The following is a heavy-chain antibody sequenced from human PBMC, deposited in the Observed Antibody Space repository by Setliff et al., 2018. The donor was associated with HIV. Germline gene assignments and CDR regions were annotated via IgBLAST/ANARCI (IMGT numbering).Heavy chain of an antibody. CDR3: ARDRQDYSAGSYIYYFDY. Sequence: GGSLRLACAASGFTFSSYGMHWVRQAPGKGLEWVAVISYDGSNKYYADSVKGRFTIARDNSKNTLYLQMNSLRAEDTAVYYCARDRQDYSAGSYIYYFDYWGQGTLVTVSS. V-gene: IGHV3-30*03. CDR1: GFTFSSYG. J-gene: IGHJ4*02. CDR2: ISYDGSNK. D-gene: IGHD3-10*01.